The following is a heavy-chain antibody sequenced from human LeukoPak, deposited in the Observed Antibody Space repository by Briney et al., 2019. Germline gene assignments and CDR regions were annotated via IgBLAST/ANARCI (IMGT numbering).Heavy chain of an antibody. J-gene: IGHJ6*03. CDR3: ARDWDYYYMDV. D-gene: IGHD1-26*01. CDR1: GFTSSSYS. V-gene: IGHV3-48*04. Sequence: GGSLRLSCAASGFTSSSYSMNWVRQAPGKGLEWVSYISSSSSTIYYADSVKGRFTISRDNAKNSLYLQMNSLRAEDTAVYYCARDWDYYYMDVWGKGTTVTVSS. CDR2: ISSSSSTI.